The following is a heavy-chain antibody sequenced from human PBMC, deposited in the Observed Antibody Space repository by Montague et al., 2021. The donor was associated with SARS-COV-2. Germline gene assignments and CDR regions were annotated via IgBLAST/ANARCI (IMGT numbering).Heavy chain of an antibody. V-gene: IGHV4-39*01. CDR2: IFYTGTI. J-gene: IGHJ4*02. CDR1: GDSITSIIHY. Sequence: SETLSLTCTVSGDSITSIIHYWGWIRQPPGKGLEWIASIFYTGTIYYNSSLKSRVTMSLDTSKSQFSLNLTSVTAADTAVYFCARHPTTVTTFHWGQGSLVTVSS. D-gene: IGHD4-17*01. CDR3: ARHPTTVTTFH.